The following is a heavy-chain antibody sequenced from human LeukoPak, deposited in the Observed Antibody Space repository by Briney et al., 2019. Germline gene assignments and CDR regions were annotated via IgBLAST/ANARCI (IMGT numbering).Heavy chain of an antibody. J-gene: IGHJ4*02. D-gene: IGHD2-15*01. CDR3: ARVHCSGGGCSS. CDR2: ISGGGDTI. CDR1: GFTFSDFY. V-gene: IGHV3-11*01. Sequence: GGSLRLSCAASGFTFSDFYMSWIRQAPGKGLEFISYISGGGDTIFHADSVKGRFTISRDNAKNSLYLQMNSLRAEDTAVYYCARVHCSGGGCSSWGQGTLVTVSS.